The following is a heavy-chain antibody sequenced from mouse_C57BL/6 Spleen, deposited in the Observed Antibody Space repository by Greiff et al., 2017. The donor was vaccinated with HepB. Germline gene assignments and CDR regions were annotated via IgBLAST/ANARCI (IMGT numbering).Heavy chain of an antibody. J-gene: IGHJ4*01. CDR2: ISSGSSTI. CDR1: GFTFSDYG. Sequence: EVHLVESGGGLVKPGGSLKLSCAASGFTFSDYGMHWVRQAPEKGLEWVAYISSGSSTIYYADTVKGRFTISRDNAKNTLFLQMTSLRSEDTAMYYCARQYYYGSSDYAMDYWGQGTSVTVSS. CDR3: ARQYYYGSSDYAMDY. D-gene: IGHD1-1*01. V-gene: IGHV5-17*01.